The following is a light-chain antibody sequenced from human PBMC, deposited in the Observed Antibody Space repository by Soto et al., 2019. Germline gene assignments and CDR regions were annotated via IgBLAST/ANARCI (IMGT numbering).Light chain of an antibody. CDR2: GNG. V-gene: IGLV1-40*01. Sequence: QSVLTQPPSVSGAPGQRVTISCSGTSSSIGAGYEVHWYHQLPGTAPKLVVSGNGNRPSGVPDRLSASKSGTSASLAITGLEADDEGHYYCQSYDKRLTASVSGTGTQLTVL. CDR1: SSSIGAGYE. J-gene: IGLJ1*01. CDR3: QSYDKRLTASV.